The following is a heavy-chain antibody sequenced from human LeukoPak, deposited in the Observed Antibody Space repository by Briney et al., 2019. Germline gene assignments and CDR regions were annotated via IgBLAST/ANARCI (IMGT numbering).Heavy chain of an antibody. CDR2: NNGDGSTT. CDR3: ARDPRNVGLAP. CDR1: GFSLSGYW. D-gene: IGHD2-15*01. V-gene: IGHV3-74*01. J-gene: IGHJ5*02. Sequence: PGGSLRLSCVASGFSLSGYWMCWVRQAPGKGLMYISRNNGDGSTTNYADVVKGRFTMSRDNVKNTLYLQMNSLRVEDTAVYYCARDPRNVGLAPWGQGTPVTVSS.